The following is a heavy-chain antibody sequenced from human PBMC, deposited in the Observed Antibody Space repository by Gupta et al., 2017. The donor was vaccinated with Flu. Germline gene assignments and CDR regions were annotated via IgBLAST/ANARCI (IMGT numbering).Heavy chain of an antibody. CDR1: GGSISSSEHY. J-gene: IGHJ4*02. Sequence: QLQLQESGPGLVKPSETLSLTCTVSGGSISSSEHYWSWVRQPPGKGLEYIGSVYYVGSTYYNPSLQSRVTLSIDTSKDQFSLELNSVTAADTALYYCARSGDYFDYWGQGHLVAVSS. V-gene: IGHV4-39*01. D-gene: IGHD4-17*01. CDR2: VYYVGST. CDR3: ARSGDYFDY.